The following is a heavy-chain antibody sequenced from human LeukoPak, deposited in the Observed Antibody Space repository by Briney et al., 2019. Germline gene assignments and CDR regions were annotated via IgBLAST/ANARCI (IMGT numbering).Heavy chain of an antibody. CDR3: ARGSGSYSFLDY. V-gene: IGHV1-69*06. Sequence: SVKVSCKASGYTFTSYYMHWVRQAPGQGLEWMGGIIPIFGTANYAQKFQGRVTITADKSTSTAYMELSSLRSEDTAVYYCARGSGSYSFLDYWGQGTLVTVSS. D-gene: IGHD1-26*01. CDR1: GYTFTSYY. J-gene: IGHJ4*02. CDR2: IIPIFGTA.